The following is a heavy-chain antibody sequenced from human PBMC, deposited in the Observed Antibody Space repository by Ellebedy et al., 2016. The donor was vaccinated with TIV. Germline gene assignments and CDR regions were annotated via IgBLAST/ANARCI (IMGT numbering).Heavy chain of an antibody. CDR3: AGGYCSQGECSDY. V-gene: IGHV3-30-3*01. J-gene: IGHJ4*02. CDR1: GVTFSTDA. D-gene: IGHD3-16*01. CDR2: ISFDGVKI. Sequence: GESLKISCAASGVTFSTDAMHWVRQAPGKGLDWVASISFDGVKIYYADPVKGRFTISRDNSKSTLFLQMNNVSREDTAVYFCAGGYCSQGECSDYWGQGILVTVSS.